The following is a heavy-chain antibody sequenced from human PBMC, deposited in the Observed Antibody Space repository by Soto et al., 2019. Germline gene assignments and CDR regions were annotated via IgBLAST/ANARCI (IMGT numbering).Heavy chain of an antibody. CDR1: SDSVSNTTYD. J-gene: IGHJ4*02. Sequence: EYLSLTGRVSSDSVSNTTYDWACVRHAPGKGLEWVGRIYFSGSGTSHYNPSLKSRVTISVDTSKNQFSLKLTSVSAADTAVYSCARLGYSFGTSGYYPFDYWGQGT. D-gene: IGHD3-22*01. CDR2: IYFSGSGTS. V-gene: IGHV4-39*01. CDR3: ARLGYSFGTSGYYPFDY.